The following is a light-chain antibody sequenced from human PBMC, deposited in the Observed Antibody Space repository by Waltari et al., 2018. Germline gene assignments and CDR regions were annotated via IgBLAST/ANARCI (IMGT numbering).Light chain of an antibody. CDR2: GVN. Sequence: QSALTQPASVSGSPGQSITVSCTGTSSDVGTYNLVSWYQQHPGKAPNLIIYGVNKRPSGGSDRFAGSKAGNTAARTISGLQAEDEADYYCCSSAGSSTYVVFGGGTKLTVL. J-gene: IGLJ2*01. CDR3: CSSAGSSTYVV. V-gene: IGLV2-23*02. CDR1: SSDVGTYNL.